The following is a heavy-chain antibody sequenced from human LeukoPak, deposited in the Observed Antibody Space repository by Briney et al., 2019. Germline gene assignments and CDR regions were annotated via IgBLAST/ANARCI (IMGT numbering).Heavy chain of an antibody. V-gene: IGHV4-39*01. J-gene: IGHJ4*02. CDR2: MHYSGIT. CDR1: GFTFSSYSMN. CDR3: ARYPYSDSGVWQAFDY. Sequence: GSLRLSCAASGFTFSSYSMNWVRQPPGKGLEWTGSMHYSGITYYNPSPTSRVTISVDTSKNQFSLRLTSVTAADTAVYYCARYPYSDSGVWQAFDYWGQGTLVTVSS. D-gene: IGHD5-12*01.